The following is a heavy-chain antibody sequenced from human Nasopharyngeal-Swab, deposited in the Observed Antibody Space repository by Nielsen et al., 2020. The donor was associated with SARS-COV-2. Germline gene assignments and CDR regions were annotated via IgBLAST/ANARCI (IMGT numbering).Heavy chain of an antibody. CDR1: GGSLSSSNYY. CDR2: VSYSRPT. D-gene: IGHD4-11*01. J-gene: IGHJ4*02. CDR3: GRLTKTTVTRRLYFDY. Sequence: SETLSLTCTVSGGSLSSSNYYWGRIRQPPGKGLEWIGTVSYSRPTYYNPSLKSRVTMSVDTSKNHFSLRLTSVTAADTAVYYCGRLTKTTVTRRLYFDYWGQGTLVTVSS. V-gene: IGHV4-39*02.